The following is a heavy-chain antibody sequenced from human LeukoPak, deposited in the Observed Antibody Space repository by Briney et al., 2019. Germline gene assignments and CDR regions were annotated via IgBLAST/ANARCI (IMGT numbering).Heavy chain of an antibody. CDR2: ISTNGGRT. V-gene: IGHV3-64*01. Sequence: PGGALRLSCAASGFTFNSYAMHWVRQAPGKGLEYVSTISTNGGRTYYANSVKGRFTISRDNSKNTMYLQMGSLRAEDMAVYYCARERRGDDAFDIWGQGTMVTVSS. D-gene: IGHD3-16*01. CDR1: GFTFNSYA. J-gene: IGHJ3*02. CDR3: ARERRGDDAFDI.